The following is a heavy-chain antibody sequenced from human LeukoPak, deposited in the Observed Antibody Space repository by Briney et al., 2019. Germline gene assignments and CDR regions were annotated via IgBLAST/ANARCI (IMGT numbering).Heavy chain of an antibody. CDR2: IVNSGST. CDR1: GGSISSGDSQ. D-gene: IGHD1-26*01. J-gene: IGHJ4*02. Sequence: SQTLSLTCTVSGGSISSGDSQWSWIRQSPGKGQEWIGYIVNSGSTYSKPSLQSRVTISLDTSKNQFSLKLNSVTAADTAVFYCARENSESYREFDYWGQGTLVTVSS. CDR3: ARENSESYREFDY. V-gene: IGHV4-30-4*01.